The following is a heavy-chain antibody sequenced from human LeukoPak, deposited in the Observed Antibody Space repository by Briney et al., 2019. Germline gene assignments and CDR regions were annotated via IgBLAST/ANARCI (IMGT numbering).Heavy chain of an antibody. Sequence: SETLSLTCAVSGGSISSGGYSWSWIRQPPGKGLEWIGYIYHSGSTYYNPSLKSRVTISVDRSKNQFSLKLSSVTAADTAVYYCARRRTTLNWFDPWGQGTLVTVSS. CDR1: GGSISSGGYS. J-gene: IGHJ5*02. V-gene: IGHV4-30-2*01. CDR2: IYHSGST. CDR3: ARRRTTLNWFDP. D-gene: IGHD2/OR15-2a*01.